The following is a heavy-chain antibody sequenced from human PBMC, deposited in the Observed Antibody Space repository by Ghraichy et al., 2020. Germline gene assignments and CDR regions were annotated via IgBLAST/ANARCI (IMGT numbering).Heavy chain of an antibody. J-gene: IGHJ6*02. D-gene: IGHD3-3*01. V-gene: IGHV3-30-3*01. CDR1: GFTFSSYA. Sequence: GGSLRLSCAASGFTFSSYAMHWVRQAPGKGLEWVAVISYDGSNKYYADSVKGRFTISRDNSKNTLYLQMNSLRAEDTAVYYCARADFWSGYYAPYGMDVWGQGTTVTVSS. CDR3: ARADFWSGYYAPYGMDV. CDR2: ISYDGSNK.